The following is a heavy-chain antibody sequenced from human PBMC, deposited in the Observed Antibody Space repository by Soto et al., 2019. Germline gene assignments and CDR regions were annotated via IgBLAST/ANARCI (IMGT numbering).Heavy chain of an antibody. V-gene: IGHV3-30*18. J-gene: IGHJ6*02. CDR2: ISYDGSNK. CDR1: GFTFSRYG. D-gene: IGHD5-12*01. Sequence: QVQLVESGGGVVQPGRALRLSCAASGFTFSRYGMHWVRQAPGKGLAWVAVISYDGSNKYYADSVKGRFTISRDNSKNTLYLQMQSLRAEDTAVYYCAKVPMATSYYYGMDVWGQGTTVTVSS. CDR3: AKVPMATSYYYGMDV.